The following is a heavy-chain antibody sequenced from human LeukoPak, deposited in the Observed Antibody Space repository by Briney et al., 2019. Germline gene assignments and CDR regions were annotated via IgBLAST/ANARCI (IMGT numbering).Heavy chain of an antibody. Sequence: GGSLRLSCAASGFTFSSYGMHWVRQAPGKGLEWVAVISYDGSNKYYADSVKGRFTISRDNSKNTLYLQMNSLRAEDTAVYYCAKDRLRWFGGLLFDDYWGQGTLVTVSS. V-gene: IGHV3-30*18. J-gene: IGHJ4*02. CDR2: ISYDGSNK. CDR3: AKDRLRWFGGLLFDDY. CDR1: GFTFSSYG. D-gene: IGHD3-10*01.